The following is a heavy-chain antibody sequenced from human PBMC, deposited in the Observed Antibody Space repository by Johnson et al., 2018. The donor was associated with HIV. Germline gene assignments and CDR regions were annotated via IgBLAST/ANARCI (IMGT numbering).Heavy chain of an antibody. CDR3: AKELRLHRAFDI. D-gene: IGHD5-24*01. Sequence: QVQLVESGGGVVQPGGSLRLSCAASGFTFSSYGMHWVRQAPGKGLEWVSAISGSGGSIYYADSVKGRFTISRDNSKNTLYLQMNSLRAEDTAVYYCAKELRLHRAFDIWGQGTMVTVSS. J-gene: IGHJ3*02. CDR2: ISGSGGSI. V-gene: IGHV3-NL1*01. CDR1: GFTFSSYG.